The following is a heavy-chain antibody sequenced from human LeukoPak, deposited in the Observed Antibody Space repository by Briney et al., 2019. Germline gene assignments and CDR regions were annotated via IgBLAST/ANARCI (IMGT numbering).Heavy chain of an antibody. J-gene: IGHJ4*02. V-gene: IGHV3-33*01. Sequence: GGSLRLSCAASGLTFSSYGMHWVRQAPGKGLEWVAVIWYDGSNKYYADSVKGRFTISRDNSKNTLYLQMNSLRAEDTAVYYCARAVGYSSSLDHWGQGTLVTVSS. CDR3: ARAVGYSSSLDH. D-gene: IGHD6-6*01. CDR1: GLTFSSYG. CDR2: IWYDGSNK.